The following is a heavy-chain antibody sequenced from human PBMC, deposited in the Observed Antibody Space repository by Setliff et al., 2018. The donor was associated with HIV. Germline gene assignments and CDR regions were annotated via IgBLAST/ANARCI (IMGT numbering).Heavy chain of an antibody. Sequence: PGGSLRLSCAVSGFTVSDVWMAWARQAPGKGLEWIGHIPGKSSADTTSYAAPVKGRFSISRDDSKNTLYLQMNSLKTEDTAVYYCTTDNVLLWFGVFYWGQGTQVTVSS. D-gene: IGHD3-10*01. CDR3: TTDNVLLWFGVFY. CDR2: IPGKSSADTT. V-gene: IGHV3-15*01. CDR1: GFTVSDVW. J-gene: IGHJ4*02.